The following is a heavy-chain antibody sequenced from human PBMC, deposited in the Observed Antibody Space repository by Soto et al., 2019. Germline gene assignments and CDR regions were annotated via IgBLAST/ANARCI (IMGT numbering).Heavy chain of an antibody. V-gene: IGHV4-31*03. CDR2: IYYSGST. J-gene: IGHJ4*02. D-gene: IGHD6-19*01. Sequence: QVQLQESGPGLVKPSQTLSLTCTVSGGSISSGGYYWSWIRQHPGKGLEWIGYIYYSGSTYYNPSLKSRVTTSVHTSKNHFSLKLSSVTAADTAVYYCARGGIAVAMYYFDYWGQGTLVTVSS. CDR3: ARGGIAVAMYYFDY. CDR1: GGSISSGGYY.